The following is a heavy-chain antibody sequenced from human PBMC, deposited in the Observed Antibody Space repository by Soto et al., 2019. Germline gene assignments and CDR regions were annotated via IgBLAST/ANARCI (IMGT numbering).Heavy chain of an antibody. Sequence: PGGSLRLSCLASGFTFSDFAMTWVRPVPGRGLDGVAPLDGAGGSTYYAESVRGRFSISRDNSQNPLFLQMKRLTVDDTAIYYCAAPRDEYGSGVSWFTYGMDIWGQGTTVTVSS. CDR1: GFTFSDFA. V-gene: IGHV3-23*01. CDR3: AAPRDEYGSGVSWFTYGMDI. CDR2: LDGAGGST. D-gene: IGHD3-10*01. J-gene: IGHJ6*02.